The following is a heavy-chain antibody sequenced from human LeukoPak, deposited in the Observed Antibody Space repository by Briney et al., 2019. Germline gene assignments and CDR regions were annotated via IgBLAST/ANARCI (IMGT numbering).Heavy chain of an antibody. J-gene: IGHJ4*02. V-gene: IGHV3-23*01. CDR2: ISGSGGST. D-gene: IGHD3-10*01. Sequence: GGSLGLSCAASGFTFSSYAMSWVRQAPGKGLEWVSAISGSGGSTYYADSVKGRFTISRDNSKNTLYLQMNSLRAEDTAVYYCAKDQGGLGLLWFGEDVFDFDYWGQGTLVTVSS. CDR3: AKDQGGLGLLWFGEDVFDFDY. CDR1: GFTFSSYA.